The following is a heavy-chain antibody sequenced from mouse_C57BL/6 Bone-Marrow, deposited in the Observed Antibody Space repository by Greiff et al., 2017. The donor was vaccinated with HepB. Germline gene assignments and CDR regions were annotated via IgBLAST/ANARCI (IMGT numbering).Heavy chain of an antibody. CDR3: TTPTRVTTRYCYAMDY. V-gene: IGHV14-4*01. Sequence: VQLQQSGAELVRPGASVKLSCTASGFNIKDDYMHWVKQRPEQGLEWIGWIDPENGDTEYASKFQGKATITADTSSNTAYLQLSSLTSEDTAVYYCTTPTRVTTRYCYAMDYWGQGTSVTVSS. J-gene: IGHJ4*01. CDR2: IDPENGDT. D-gene: IGHD2-9*01. CDR1: GFNIKDDY.